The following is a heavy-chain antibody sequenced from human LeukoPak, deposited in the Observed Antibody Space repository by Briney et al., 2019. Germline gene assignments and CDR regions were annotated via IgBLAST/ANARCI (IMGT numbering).Heavy chain of an antibody. CDR1: GGSISTYY. CDR3: ARDPHNMDV. V-gene: IGHV4-59*08. Sequence: SETLSLTCTVSGGSISTYYWNWIRQPPGKGLEWIGYIYYSGSASYNPSLKSRVTISVDTSKNQFSLKLSSVTAADTAVYYCARDPHNMDVWGKGTTVTVSS. J-gene: IGHJ6*03. CDR2: IYYSGSA.